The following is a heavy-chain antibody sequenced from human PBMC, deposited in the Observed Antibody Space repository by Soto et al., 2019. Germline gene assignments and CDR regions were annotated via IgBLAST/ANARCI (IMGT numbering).Heavy chain of an antibody. J-gene: IGHJ4*02. CDR3: ARAKSCTAGSCYDLDY. Sequence: AASVKVSCKASAYTFTNYGISWVRQAPGQGLERMGWISAYNGNTNYAQKLQGRVTMTTDTSTSTAYMELRSLRSDDTAVYYCARAKSCTAGSCYDLDYWGQGTLVTVSS. D-gene: IGHD2-15*01. CDR2: ISAYNGNT. CDR1: AYTFTNYG. V-gene: IGHV1-18*01.